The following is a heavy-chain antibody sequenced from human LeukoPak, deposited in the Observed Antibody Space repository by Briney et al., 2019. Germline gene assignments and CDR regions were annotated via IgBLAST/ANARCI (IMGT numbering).Heavy chain of an antibody. CDR2: IYYSGST. J-gene: IGHJ4*02. D-gene: IGHD3-16*01. V-gene: IGHV4-39*07. Sequence: SETLSLTCTVSGGSISSSSYYWGWIRQPPGKGLEWIGSIYYSGSTYYNPSLKSRVTISVDTSKNQFSLKLSSVTAADTAVYYCARWGRSLFDYWGQGTLVTVSS. CDR1: GGSISSSSYY. CDR3: ARWGRSLFDY.